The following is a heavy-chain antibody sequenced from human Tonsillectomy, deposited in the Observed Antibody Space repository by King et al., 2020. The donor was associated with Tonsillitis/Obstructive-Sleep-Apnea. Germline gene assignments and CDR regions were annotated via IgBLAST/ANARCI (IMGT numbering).Heavy chain of an antibody. CDR2: ISYGGSNK. CDR1: GFTFSSYG. Sequence: VQLVESGGGVVQPGRSLRLSCAASGFTFSSYGMHWVRQAPGKGLEWVALISYGGSNKYYADSVKGRFTLPSDNSKNTLYLQMNSLRAEDTAVYYCAKEAEEGTYYYYYYNMDVWGKGTTVTVSS. V-gene: IGHV3-30*18. CDR3: AKEAEEGTYYYYYYNMDV. D-gene: IGHD1-7*01. J-gene: IGHJ6*03.